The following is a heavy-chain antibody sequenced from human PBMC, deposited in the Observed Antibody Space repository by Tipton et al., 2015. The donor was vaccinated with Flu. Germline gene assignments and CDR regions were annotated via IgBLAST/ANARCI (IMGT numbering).Heavy chain of an antibody. CDR3: ARDRGSYNIHLEYHYYYGMDV. V-gene: IGHV1-18*01. D-gene: IGHD1-26*01. J-gene: IGHJ6*02. Sequence: QLVQSGVEVKKPGASVKVSCKASGYTFTNFGITWVRQAPGQGLEWMGWISGYNGDTNYAEKLQGRVTMTTDASTHTAYMELRSLKSDDTAMYYWARDRGSYNIHLEYHYYYGMDVWGQGTTVTVSS. CDR2: ISGYNGDT. CDR1: GYTFTNFG.